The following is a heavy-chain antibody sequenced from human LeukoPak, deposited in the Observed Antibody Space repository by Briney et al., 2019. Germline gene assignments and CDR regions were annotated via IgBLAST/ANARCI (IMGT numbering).Heavy chain of an antibody. CDR1: GFTFSSYA. CDR3: AKNPESGSHGTYFDY. V-gene: IGHV3-23*01. CDR2: IVGSGGST. J-gene: IGHJ4*02. D-gene: IGHD1-26*01. Sequence: GGSLRLSCAASGFTFSSYAMGWVRQAPGKGLEWVSTIVGSGGSTYYADSVKGRFTISRDNSKNTLYLQMNSLRAEDTAVYYCAKNPESGSHGTYFDYWGQGTLVTVSS.